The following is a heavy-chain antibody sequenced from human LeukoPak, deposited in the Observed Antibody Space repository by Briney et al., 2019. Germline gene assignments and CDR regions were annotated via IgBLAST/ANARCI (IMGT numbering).Heavy chain of an antibody. V-gene: IGHV4-39*07. Sequence: SETPSLTCTVYGGSIISTNYYWGWIRQPPGKGLEWIGTMYYSGSIYYNPSLMSRVTISLDTSKNQFSLKLTSVTAADTAVYYCARATLISGDSGWYPDRFDPWGQGTLVTVS. CDR3: ARATLISGDSGWYPDRFDP. D-gene: IGHD6-19*01. CDR2: MYYSGSI. J-gene: IGHJ5*02. CDR1: GGSIISTNYY.